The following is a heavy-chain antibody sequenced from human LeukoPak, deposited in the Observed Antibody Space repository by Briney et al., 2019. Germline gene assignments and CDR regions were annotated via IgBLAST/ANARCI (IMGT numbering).Heavy chain of an antibody. J-gene: IGHJ3*02. CDR1: GGSISSYY. CDR2: MYTSGST. V-gene: IGHV4-4*07. CDR3: ARHEWGITNAFDI. Sequence: SETLSLTCTVSGGSISSYYWSWIRQPAGKGLEWIRRMYTSGSTNYNPSLKSRVTMSLDTSKKQFSLKLRSVTAADTAVYYCARHEWGITNAFDIWGQGTMVTVSS. D-gene: IGHD1-14*01.